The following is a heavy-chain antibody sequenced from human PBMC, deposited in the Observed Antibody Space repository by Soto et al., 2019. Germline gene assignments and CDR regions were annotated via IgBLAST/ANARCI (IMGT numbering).Heavy chain of an antibody. J-gene: IGHJ4*02. CDR1: GYTFRNYG. CDR3: ARTPGSGSYSSF. Sequence: QVQLVQSGAEVKKPGASMKVSCRASGYTFRNYGVTWVRQAPGQGLEWVGWVSAFNGDRNYAQKFQGRVTMTTDKSTSTAYMELRSLRSDDTAVYYCARTPGSGSYSSFWGQGTLVTVSA. D-gene: IGHD1-26*01. CDR2: VSAFNGDR. V-gene: IGHV1-18*01.